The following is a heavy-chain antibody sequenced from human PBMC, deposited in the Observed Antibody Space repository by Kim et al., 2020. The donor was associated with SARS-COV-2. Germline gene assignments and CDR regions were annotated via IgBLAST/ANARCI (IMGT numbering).Heavy chain of an antibody. CDR3: ARGGYFYYMMDV. J-gene: IGHJ6*02. CDR1: GGSISSGDYY. Sequence: SETLSLTCTVSGGSISSGDYYWSWIRQPPGKGLEWIGHIFYSGNTYYNPSFKGRMTISRDTSKSQFFLKLTFVTAADTAVYYCARGGYFYYMMDVWGQGTTVTVSS. V-gene: IGHV4-30-4*01. CDR2: IFYSGNT. D-gene: IGHD3-22*01.